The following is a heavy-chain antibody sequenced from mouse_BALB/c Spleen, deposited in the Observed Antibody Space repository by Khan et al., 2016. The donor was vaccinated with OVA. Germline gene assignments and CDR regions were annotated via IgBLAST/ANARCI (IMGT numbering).Heavy chain of an antibody. CDR1: GYSITSEYT. CDR2: ISYSGNT. J-gene: IGHJ3*01. Sequence: EVQLVESGPGLVKPSQSLSLTCTVTGYSITSEYTWNWIRQFPGNKLEWMGFISYSGNTRYNPSLKSRISITRDTSKNQFFLQLNSVTSEDTATCYCARKDYYDYDPFPYGGQGTLVTVSA. V-gene: IGHV3-2*02. D-gene: IGHD2-4*01. CDR3: ARKDYYDYDPFPY.